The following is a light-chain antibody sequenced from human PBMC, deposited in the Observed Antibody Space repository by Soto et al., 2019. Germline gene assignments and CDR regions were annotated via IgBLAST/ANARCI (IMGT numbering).Light chain of an antibody. V-gene: IGLV2-8*01. CDR3: CSHAGSNNPFV. J-gene: IGLJ1*01. CDR1: SSDVGAYNT. CDR2: EVN. Sequence: QSALTQPPSASGSPGQSVTISCTGTSSDVGAYNTVSWYQQHPAKAPKLIISEVNQRPSGIPDRFSGSKSGNTASLTVSGLQPEDEADYYCCSHAGSNNPFVFGTGTQLTVL.